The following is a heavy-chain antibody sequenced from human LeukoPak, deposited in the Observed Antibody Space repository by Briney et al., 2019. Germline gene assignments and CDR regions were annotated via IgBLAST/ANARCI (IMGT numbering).Heavy chain of an antibody. Sequence: GDSLRLSCAASGFTFSSYSMNWVRQAPGKGLEWVSSISSSSSYIYYADSVKGRFTISRDNAKNSLYLQMNSLRAEDTAVYYCARDLTVGATVRYFDYWGQGTLVTVSS. D-gene: IGHD1-26*01. CDR1: GFTFSSYS. CDR2: ISSSSSYI. J-gene: IGHJ4*02. V-gene: IGHV3-21*01. CDR3: ARDLTVGATVRYFDY.